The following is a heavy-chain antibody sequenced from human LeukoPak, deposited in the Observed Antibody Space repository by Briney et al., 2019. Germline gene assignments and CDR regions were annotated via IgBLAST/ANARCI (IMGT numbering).Heavy chain of an antibody. Sequence: ASVKVSCKASGYTFTGYYMHWVRPAPGQGLEWMGWINPNSGGTNYAQKFQGRVTMTRDTSISTAYMELSRLRSDDTAVYYCARDVRYYGSGSYTAYYYYYMDVWGKGTTVTVSS. CDR3: ARDVRYYGSGSYTAYYYYYMDV. D-gene: IGHD3-10*01. CDR2: INPNSGGT. CDR1: GYTFTGYY. V-gene: IGHV1-2*02. J-gene: IGHJ6*03.